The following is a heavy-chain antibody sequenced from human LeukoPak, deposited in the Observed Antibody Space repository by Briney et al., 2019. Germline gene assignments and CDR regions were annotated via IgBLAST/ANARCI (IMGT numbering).Heavy chain of an antibody. V-gene: IGHV1-69*13. CDR2: IIPIFGTA. CDR3: ARVPAVTQYYGMDV. Sequence: GASVKVSCKASGGTFSSYAISWVRQAPGQGLGWMGGIIPIFGTANYAQKFQGRVTITADESTSTAYMELSSLRSEDTAVYYCARVPAVTQYYGMDVWGQGTTVTVSS. J-gene: IGHJ6*02. D-gene: IGHD4-23*01. CDR1: GGTFSSYA.